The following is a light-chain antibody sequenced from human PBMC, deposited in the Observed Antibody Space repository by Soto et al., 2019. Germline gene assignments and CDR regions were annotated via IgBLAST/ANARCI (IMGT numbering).Light chain of an antibody. CDR3: QQYVNWPPYT. V-gene: IGKV3-15*01. J-gene: IGKJ2*01. Sequence: EIVMTQSPATLSVSPGERATLSCRASQSVSSSLAWYQQQPGQAPRLLIYGASTRATGIPARFSGSGSGTEFTLTISSLQSEDFAVYYCQQYVNWPPYTFGQGTKLEIK. CDR2: GAS. CDR1: QSVSSS.